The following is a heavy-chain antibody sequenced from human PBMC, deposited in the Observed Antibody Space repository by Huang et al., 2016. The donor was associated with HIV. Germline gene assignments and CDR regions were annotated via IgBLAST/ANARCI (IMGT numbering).Heavy chain of an antibody. Sequence: QVHLQQSGPGLVKPSETLSLTCTVSGASIRDNYWSWIRQAPGKGLDWIGFIYHTGSTYYNPFFKSRFTMSVDRSKSQFSLKVNSVTAADTAVYYCARADYHHVLGLDRSVVNYGLDVWGQGTSVTVSS. CDR1: GASIRDNY. CDR2: IYHTGST. J-gene: IGHJ6*02. V-gene: IGHV4-59*01. D-gene: IGHD3-16*02. CDR3: ARADYHHVLGLDRSVVNYGLDV.